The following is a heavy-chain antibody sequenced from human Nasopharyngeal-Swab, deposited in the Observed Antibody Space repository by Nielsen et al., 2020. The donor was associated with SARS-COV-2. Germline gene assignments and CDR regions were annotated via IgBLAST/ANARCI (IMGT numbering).Heavy chain of an antibody. J-gene: IGHJ4*02. Sequence: SETLSLTFTVSGGSISSSSYYWGWIRQPPGKGLEWIVSIYYSGSTYYNPSLKSRVTISVDTSKNQFSLKLTSVTAADTAVYYCARWGNSSSWYYFDYWGQGTLVTVSS. D-gene: IGHD6-13*01. CDR1: GGSISSSSYY. CDR3: ARWGNSSSWYYFDY. CDR2: IYYSGST. V-gene: IGHV4-39*07.